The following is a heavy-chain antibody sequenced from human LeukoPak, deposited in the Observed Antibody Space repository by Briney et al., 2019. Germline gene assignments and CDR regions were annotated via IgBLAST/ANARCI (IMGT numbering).Heavy chain of an antibody. Sequence: SETLSLTCSVSGASINTSYFYWAWIRQPPGKGLESIGSIYYTGRTYSNASLNSRVAISVDTSKNQFSLKLSTVTAADTAVYYCARQGSMTRGGYWLDPWGQGTLVIVSS. CDR1: GASINTSYFY. CDR3: ARQGSMTRGGYWLDP. D-gene: IGHD3-10*01. J-gene: IGHJ5*02. V-gene: IGHV4-39*01. CDR2: IYYTGRT.